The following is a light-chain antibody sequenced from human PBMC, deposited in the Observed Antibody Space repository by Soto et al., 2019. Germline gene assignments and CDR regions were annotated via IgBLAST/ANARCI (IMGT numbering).Light chain of an antibody. CDR1: QGISNY. J-gene: IGKJ5*01. V-gene: IGKV1-27*01. CDR3: QKFNNAPFT. CDR2: APS. Sequence: DIPMTQSPSSLSASVGDRVTITCRASQGISNYLAWYQQKGGKVPKLLIYAPSTLQSGVPSRVSCSGSGTSVTLTISSLQSEDVATDYWQKFNNAPFTFGQGTLLELK.